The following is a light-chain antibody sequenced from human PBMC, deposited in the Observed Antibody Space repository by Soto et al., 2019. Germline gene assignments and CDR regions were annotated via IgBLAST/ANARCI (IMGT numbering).Light chain of an antibody. V-gene: IGLV2-11*01. CDR1: SSDVGGYNY. Sequence: QSALTQPRSVSGSPGQSVTLSCTGTSSDVGGYNYVSWYQQHPGKAPKLMIYDVSKRPSGVPDRLSGSKSGNTASLTISGLHDEDEADYYCCSYAGSYYVFGTGTKVTVL. CDR3: CSYAGSYYV. CDR2: DVS. J-gene: IGLJ1*01.